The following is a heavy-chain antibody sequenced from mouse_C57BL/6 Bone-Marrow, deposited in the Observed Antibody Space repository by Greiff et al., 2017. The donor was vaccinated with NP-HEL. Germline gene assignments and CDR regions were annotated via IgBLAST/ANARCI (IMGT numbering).Heavy chain of an antibody. CDR1: GYSITSGYY. J-gene: IGHJ3*01. CDR3: ASGVYYGNYGLFAY. V-gene: IGHV3-6*01. Sequence: DVKLQESGPGLVKPSQSLSLTCSVTGYSITSGYYWNWIRQFPGNKLEWMGYISYDGSNNYNPSLKNRISITRDTSKNQFFLKLNSVTTEDTATYYCASGVYYGNYGLFAYWGQGTLVTVSA. CDR2: ISYDGSN. D-gene: IGHD2-1*01.